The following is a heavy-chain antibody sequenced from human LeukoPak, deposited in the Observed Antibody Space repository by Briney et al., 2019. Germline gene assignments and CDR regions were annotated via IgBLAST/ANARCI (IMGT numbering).Heavy chain of an antibody. Sequence: QPGTSLSLSCAASGFTFSSYAMHWVRQAPGKGLEWLAVVSAHGLDKFYAGSVRGRFTISKDTSKNTLSLQMNSLRSDDSGVYYCARAFTPGIRKALWIGDSLWDQGTLVTVSS. CDR2: VSAHGLDK. J-gene: IGHJ4*02. V-gene: IGHV3-30*04. CDR1: GFTFSSYA. CDR3: ARAFTPGIRKALWIGDSL. D-gene: IGHD3-10*01.